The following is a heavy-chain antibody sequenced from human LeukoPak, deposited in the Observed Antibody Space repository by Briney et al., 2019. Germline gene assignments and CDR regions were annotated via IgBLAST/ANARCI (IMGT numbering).Heavy chain of an antibody. Sequence: ASVKVSCKASGYTFTGYFMHWVRQAPGQGLEWMGWINPNSGDANYAQKFQGRVTMTRDTSISTAYMELSRLRSDDTAVYYCANDLGWIQLNLGRGQGTLVTVSS. CDR3: ANDLGWIQLNLG. D-gene: IGHD5-18*01. V-gene: IGHV1-2*02. CDR2: INPNSGDA. J-gene: IGHJ4*02. CDR1: GYTFTGYF.